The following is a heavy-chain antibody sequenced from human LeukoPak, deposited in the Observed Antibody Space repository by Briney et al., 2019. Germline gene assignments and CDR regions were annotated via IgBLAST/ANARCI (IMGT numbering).Heavy chain of an antibody. V-gene: IGHV1-46*03. D-gene: IGHD3-16*01. CDR3: ARVMTDYFDY. CDR2: IKPSGGST. Sequence: GASVNVSCKASGYTFTSYYMHWVRQAPGQGLEWMGIIKPSGGSTSYAQNFQGRVTMTMDTSTSTVYMELNSLRTEDTAMYYCARVMTDYFDYWSQGTLVTVSS. CDR1: GYTFTSYY. J-gene: IGHJ4*02.